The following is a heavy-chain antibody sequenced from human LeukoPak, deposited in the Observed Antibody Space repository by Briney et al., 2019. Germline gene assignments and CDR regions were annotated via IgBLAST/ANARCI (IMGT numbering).Heavy chain of an antibody. Sequence: SETLSLTCTVSGGSISSYYWSWIRQPPGKGLEWIGYIYYIGSTNYNPSLTSRVTISVDTSKNQVSLKLRFVTAADTAVYYCARQADYDILTGYAIDYWGQGTLVTVSS. CDR2: IYYIGST. CDR3: ARQADYDILTGYAIDY. J-gene: IGHJ4*02. V-gene: IGHV4-59*08. CDR1: GGSISSYY. D-gene: IGHD3-9*01.